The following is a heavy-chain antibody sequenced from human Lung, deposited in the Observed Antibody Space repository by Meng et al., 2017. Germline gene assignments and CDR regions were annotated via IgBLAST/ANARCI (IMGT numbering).Heavy chain of an antibody. CDR2: IWYDGSNK. CDR3: ARVSRSSSFHAFDI. Sequence: GGSLRLSCAASGFTFSSYGLHWVRQAPGKGLEWVAVIWYDGSNKYYADSVKGRFTISRDNSKNTLYLQMNSLRAEDTAVYYCARVSRSSSFHAFDIWGQGTMVTVSS. D-gene: IGHD6-13*01. CDR1: GFTFSSYG. V-gene: IGHV3-33*01. J-gene: IGHJ3*02.